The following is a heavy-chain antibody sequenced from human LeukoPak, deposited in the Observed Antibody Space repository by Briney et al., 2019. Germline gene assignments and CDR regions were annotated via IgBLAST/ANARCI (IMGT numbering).Heavy chain of an antibody. V-gene: IGHV4-31*03. Sequence: SETLSLTCTVSGGSISSGGYYWSSIRQHPGKGLEWIGYIYYSGSTYYNPSLKSRVTILVDTSKNQFSLKLSSVTAADTAVYYCARSLLDGYCSGGSCYPRRWFDPWGQGTLVTVSS. CDR2: IYYSGST. CDR1: GGSISSGGYY. CDR3: ARSLLDGYCSGGSCYPRRWFDP. D-gene: IGHD2-15*01. J-gene: IGHJ5*02.